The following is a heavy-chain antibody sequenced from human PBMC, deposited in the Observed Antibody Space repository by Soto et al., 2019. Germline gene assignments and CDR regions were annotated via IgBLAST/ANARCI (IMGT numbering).Heavy chain of an antibody. V-gene: IGHV3-30*18. CDR1: GFTFSTYG. J-gene: IGHJ4*02. Sequence: QVQLVESGGGVVQPGRSLRLSCAASGFTFSTYGMHWVRQAPGKGLEWVAVISYDGSNKYHADSVKGRFIISRDNSKNTLYLQMNSLRAEDTAVYYCAKDPGGAQYLDYWGQGTLVTVSS. D-gene: IGHD1-26*01. CDR2: ISYDGSNK. CDR3: AKDPGGAQYLDY.